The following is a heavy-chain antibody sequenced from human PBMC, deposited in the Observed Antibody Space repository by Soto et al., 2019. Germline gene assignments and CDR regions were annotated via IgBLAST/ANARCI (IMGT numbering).Heavy chain of an antibody. D-gene: IGHD4-17*01. Sequence: QVQLVQSGAEVKKPGASVKVSCKASGYTFNFYGITWVRQAPGQGLEWMGWISGFNGNTNYAADLQGRVTMTTDTSTSTAYMELRGLRSDDTAVYYCARIGVSYGNEYPDFDSWGQGTLVTVSS. CDR2: ISGFNGNT. J-gene: IGHJ4*02. CDR1: GYTFNFYG. V-gene: IGHV1-18*01. CDR3: ARIGVSYGNEYPDFDS.